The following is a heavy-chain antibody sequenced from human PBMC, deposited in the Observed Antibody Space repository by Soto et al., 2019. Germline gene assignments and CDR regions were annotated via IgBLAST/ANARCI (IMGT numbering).Heavy chain of an antibody. D-gene: IGHD2-2*03. CDR3: ARDAALGFHREEFDY. Sequence: GSLRLSCAASGFTFSSYNMNWVRQAPGKGLEWVSYISSSSSTIYYADSVKGRFTISRDNAKNSLYLQMNSLRDEDTAVYYCARDAALGFHREEFDYWGQGTLVTVS. J-gene: IGHJ4*02. CDR1: GFTFSSYN. V-gene: IGHV3-48*02. CDR2: ISSSSSTI.